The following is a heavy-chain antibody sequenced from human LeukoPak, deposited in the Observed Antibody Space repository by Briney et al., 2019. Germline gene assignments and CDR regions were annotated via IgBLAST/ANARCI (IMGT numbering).Heavy chain of an antibody. CDR1: GFTFGDYA. J-gene: IGHJ6*04. Sequence: GGSLRLSCTASGFTFGDYAMSWFRQAPGKGLEWVANINPDGSEKYSVDSVTGRFTISRDNAENTMFLQMNSLRAEDSAIYYCARDLAAWDVWGKGTTVTVSS. CDR3: ARDLAAWDV. CDR2: INPDGSEK. V-gene: IGHV3-7*01.